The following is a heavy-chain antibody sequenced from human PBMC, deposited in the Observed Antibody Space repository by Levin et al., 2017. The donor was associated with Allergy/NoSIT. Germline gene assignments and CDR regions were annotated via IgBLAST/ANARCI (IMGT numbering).Heavy chain of an antibody. CDR2: SSSGGSYT. D-gene: IGHD3-22*01. Sequence: GESLKISCAASGFTFGDYYMSWIRQAPGKGLEWISYSSSGGSYTNYADSVKGRFSISRDNAKNSLHLQMISLKAEDTAVYYCARVRYSSGDYFDYWGQGTLVTVSS. V-gene: IGHV3-11*06. J-gene: IGHJ4*02. CDR1: GFTFGDYY. CDR3: ARVRYSSGDYFDY.